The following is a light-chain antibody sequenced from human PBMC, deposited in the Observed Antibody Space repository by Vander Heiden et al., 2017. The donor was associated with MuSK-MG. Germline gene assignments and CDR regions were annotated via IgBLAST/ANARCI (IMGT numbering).Light chain of an antibody. CDR2: GAS. CDR1: QSVSSSY. V-gene: IGKV3-20*01. Sequence: VFTQSPGPLSLSPGERATLSCRASQSVSSSYLAWYQQKPGQAPRLLIYGASSRATGIPDRFSGSGYGTDFTLTISRLEPEDFAVYYCQQHGSSPQITFGQGTQLEIK. J-gene: IGKJ5*01. CDR3: QQHGSSPQIT.